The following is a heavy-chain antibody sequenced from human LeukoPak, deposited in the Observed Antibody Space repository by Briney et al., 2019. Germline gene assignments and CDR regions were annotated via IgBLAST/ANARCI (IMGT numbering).Heavy chain of an antibody. Sequence: ASVKVSCKASGYTFSSYAMHWVRQAPGQGPEYMGWINTNTGNPTYAQGFTGRFVFSLDTSVSTAYLQISSLKAEDTAVNYCVSFDIGDYWGQGTLVTVPS. CDR1: GYTFSSYA. D-gene: IGHD2-15*01. J-gene: IGHJ4*02. V-gene: IGHV7-4-1*02. CDR2: INTNTGNP. CDR3: VSFDIGDY.